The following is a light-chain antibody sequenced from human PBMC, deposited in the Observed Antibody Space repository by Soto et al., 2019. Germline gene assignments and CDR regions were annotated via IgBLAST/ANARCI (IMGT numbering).Light chain of an antibody. CDR3: QQSSSSPIT. CDR1: QSVSSSY. J-gene: IGKJ5*01. CDR2: AAS. Sequence: EMVLTQSPGTLSLSPGERATLSCRASQSVSSSYLAWYQQKPGQAPRLLMSAASSRATGIPDRFSGSGSGTDFTLTISRLEAEDFAVYYCQQSSSSPITFGQGTRLEIK. V-gene: IGKV3-20*01.